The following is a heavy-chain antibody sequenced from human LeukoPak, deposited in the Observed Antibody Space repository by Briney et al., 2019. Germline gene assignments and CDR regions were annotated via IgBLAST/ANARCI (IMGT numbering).Heavy chain of an antibody. J-gene: IGHJ5*02. V-gene: IGHV4-39*07. D-gene: IGHD2-15*01. CDR2: INHSGST. Sequence: SETLSLTCTVSGGSISSSSYYWSWIRQPPGKGLEWIGEINHSGSTNYNPSLKSRVTISVDTSKNQFSLKLSSVTAADTAVYYCARGLYCSGGSCYSAWFDPWGQGTLVTVSS. CDR3: ARGLYCSGGSCYSAWFDP. CDR1: GGSISSSSYY.